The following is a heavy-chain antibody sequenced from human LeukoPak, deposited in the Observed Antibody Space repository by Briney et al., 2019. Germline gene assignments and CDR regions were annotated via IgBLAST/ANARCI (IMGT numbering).Heavy chain of an antibody. D-gene: IGHD3-16*01. CDR1: GFTFSTYT. Sequence: GGSLRLSCAASGFTFSTYTMNWVRQAPGKGLEWVSSISGSSGFVFYADSVKGRFTISRDNAKNSLYLQMNSLRVEDTAMYYCARVQGERRDYWGQGTLVTVSS. CDR3: ARVQGERRDY. CDR2: ISGSSGFV. V-gene: IGHV3-21*01. J-gene: IGHJ4*02.